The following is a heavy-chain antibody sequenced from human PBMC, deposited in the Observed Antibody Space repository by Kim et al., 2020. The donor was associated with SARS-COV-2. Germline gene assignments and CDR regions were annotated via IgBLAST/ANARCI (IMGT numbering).Heavy chain of an antibody. CDR2: ISSTSRNI. J-gene: IGHJ4*02. V-gene: IGHV3-48*02. D-gene: IGHD5-12*01. Sequence: GGSLRLSCAASGFTFSIYSIDWVRRAPGKGLEWIIYISSTSRNIYYADSVKGRFTVSRDNAENSVYLQMDSLTDEDTAIYYCARVGLSGYTVDYWGQGTPVTVPS. CDR1: GFTFSIYS. CDR3: ARVGLSGYTVDY.